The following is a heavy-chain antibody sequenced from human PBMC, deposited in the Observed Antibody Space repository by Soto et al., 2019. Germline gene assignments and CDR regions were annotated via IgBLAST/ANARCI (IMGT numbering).Heavy chain of an antibody. D-gene: IGHD1-1*01. CDR3: AKSVYNWNDGFFDY. J-gene: IGHJ4*02. V-gene: IGHV3-30*18. CDR1: GFTFSSYG. Sequence: GGSLRLSCVASGFTFSSYGMHWVRQAPGKGLEWVAVISYDGINKYYADSVKGRLTISRDNSKNTLYLQMNSLRAEDTAVYYCAKSVYNWNDGFFDYWGQGTLVTVSS. CDR2: ISYDGINK.